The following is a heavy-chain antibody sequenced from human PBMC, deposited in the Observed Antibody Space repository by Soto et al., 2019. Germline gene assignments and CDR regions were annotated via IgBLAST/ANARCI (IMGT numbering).Heavy chain of an antibody. V-gene: IGHV1-69*12. CDR1: GGTFSSYA. CDR3: AAAREVRYYCCGMDV. D-gene: IGHD1-26*01. Sequence: QVQLVQSGAEVKKPGSSVKVSCKASGGTFSSYAISWVRQAPGQGLEWMGGIISIFGTADYAQKFQGRVTSTAGESTSTAYMELSSLRSEDTAVYFCAAAREVRYYCCGMDVWGQGTTVTVSS. CDR2: IISIFGTA. J-gene: IGHJ6*02.